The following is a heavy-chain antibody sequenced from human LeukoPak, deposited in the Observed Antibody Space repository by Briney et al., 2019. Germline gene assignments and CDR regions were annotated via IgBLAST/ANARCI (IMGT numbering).Heavy chain of an antibody. D-gene: IGHD1-26*01. V-gene: IGHV1-8*01. Sequence: ASVKVSCKAPGYTFTSYDINWVRQATGQGLEWMGWMNPNSGNTGYAQKFQGRVTMTRNTSISTAYMELSSLRSEDTAVYYCARGQNKIPTTTYYYYYMDVWGKGTTVTISS. CDR2: MNPNSGNT. CDR1: GYTFTSYD. CDR3: ARGQNKIPTTTYYYYYMDV. J-gene: IGHJ6*03.